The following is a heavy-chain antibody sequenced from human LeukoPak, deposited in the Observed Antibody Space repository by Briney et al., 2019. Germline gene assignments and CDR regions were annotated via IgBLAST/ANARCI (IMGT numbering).Heavy chain of an antibody. Sequence: SETLSLTCTVSGGSISSSSYYWGWIRQPPGKGLEWIGSIYYSGSTYYNPSLKSRVTISVDTSKNQFSLKLSSVTAADTAVYYCARHNGFIAAAGTGNYYYYYGMDVWGQGTTVTVSS. CDR3: ARHNGFIAAAGTGNYYYYYGMDV. CDR1: GGSISSSSYY. CDR2: IYYSGST. V-gene: IGHV4-39*01. D-gene: IGHD6-13*01. J-gene: IGHJ6*02.